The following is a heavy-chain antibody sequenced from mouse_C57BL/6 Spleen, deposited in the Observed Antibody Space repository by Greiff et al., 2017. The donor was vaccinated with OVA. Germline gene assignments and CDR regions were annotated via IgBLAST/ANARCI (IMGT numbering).Heavy chain of an antibody. D-gene: IGHD2-1*01. CDR3: ARGDYGNYPWFAY. V-gene: IGHV1-81*01. CDR1: GYTFTSYG. CDR2: IYPRSGNT. Sequence: VQLVESGAELARPGASVKLSCKASGYTFTSYGISWVKQRTGQGLEWIGEIYPRSGNTYYNEKFKGKATLTADKSSSTAYMELRSLTSEDSAVYFCARGDYGNYPWFAYWGQGTLVTVSA. J-gene: IGHJ3*01.